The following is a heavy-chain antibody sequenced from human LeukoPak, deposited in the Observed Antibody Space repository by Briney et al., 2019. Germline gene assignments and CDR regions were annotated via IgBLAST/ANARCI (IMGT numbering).Heavy chain of an antibody. CDR1: GFTFSSYS. J-gene: IGHJ4*02. Sequence: PGGSLRLSCAASGFTFSSYSMNWVRQAPGKGLEWVSYISSSSSTIYYADSVKGRFTISRDNAKNSLYLQMNSLRAEDTAVYYCARVLFGRYYYDSSGYANDYWGQGTLVTVSS. V-gene: IGHV3-48*04. CDR3: ARVLFGRYYYDSSGYANDY. CDR2: ISSSSSTI. D-gene: IGHD3-22*01.